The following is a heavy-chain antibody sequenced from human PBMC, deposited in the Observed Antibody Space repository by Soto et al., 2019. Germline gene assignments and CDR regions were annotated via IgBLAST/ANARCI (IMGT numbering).Heavy chain of an antibody. CDR1: GYTFTRYT. CDR2: INPDNGNT. Sequence: QVQLVQSGAEVKKPGASVKISCKASGYTFTRYTMNWVRQAPGQRLEWMGWINPDNGNTKSSQKFQDRVIITRDTSAITAYMDLSSLRSEYTAVYYCARGIATGQLDPWGQGTLVTVSS. J-gene: IGHJ5*02. V-gene: IGHV1-3*01. D-gene: IGHD2-15*01. CDR3: ARGIATGQLDP.